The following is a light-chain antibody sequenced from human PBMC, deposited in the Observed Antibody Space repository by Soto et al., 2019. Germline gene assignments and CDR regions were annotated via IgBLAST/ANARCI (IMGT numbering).Light chain of an antibody. Sequence: DIQMTQSPSSLSASVGDRVTIACRAGQTIRSNLNWYQQKPGKAPKLLIYAASTLLSGVPSRFSGSRSGTDFTLTISSLQPEDFATYYCQQSYGTPYTFGRGTKLEIK. CDR2: AAS. J-gene: IGKJ2*01. CDR1: QTIRSN. V-gene: IGKV1-39*01. CDR3: QQSYGTPYT.